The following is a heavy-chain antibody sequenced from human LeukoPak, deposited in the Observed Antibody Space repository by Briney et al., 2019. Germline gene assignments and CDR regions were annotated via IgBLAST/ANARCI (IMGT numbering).Heavy chain of an antibody. J-gene: IGHJ4*02. CDR1: GLIFSDYY. CDR2: ISDSGSTI. CDR3: AIYYDSSGSIDH. Sequence: GGPLRLSCAASGLIFSDYYMTWLRQTPGKGLEGLSYISDSGSTINYGDSVKGRLTISRDNAKKSLFLQMNSLRAEDTAVYYCAIYYDSSGSIDHWGQGTLVTVSS. D-gene: IGHD3-22*01. V-gene: IGHV3-11*01.